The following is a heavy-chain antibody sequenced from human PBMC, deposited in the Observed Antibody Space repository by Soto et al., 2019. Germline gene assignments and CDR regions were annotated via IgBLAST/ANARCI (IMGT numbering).Heavy chain of an antibody. CDR3: ARAIAVAVPYYYGMDL. J-gene: IGHJ6*02. Sequence: EVQLVESGGGLVKPGGSLRLSCAASGFTFSSYDMNWVRRAPGKGLEWVSSITSTSSYIYVADSVKGRFTISRDNAKNSVYLHMNSMRAGDTAVYYCARAIAVAVPYYYGMDLCGQGTTVTVSS. D-gene: IGHD6-19*01. CDR1: GFTFSSYD. V-gene: IGHV3-21*01. CDR2: ITSTSSYI.